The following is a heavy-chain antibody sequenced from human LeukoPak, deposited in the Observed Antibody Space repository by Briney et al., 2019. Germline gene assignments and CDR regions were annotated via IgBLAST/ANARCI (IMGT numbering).Heavy chain of an antibody. D-gene: IGHD4-17*01. J-gene: IGHJ2*01. CDR1: GFSLSTSGVG. CDR3: ASSREVTIIGWYFDL. Sequence: SGPTLVNPTQTLTLTCTFSGFSLSTSGVGVGWIRQPPGKALEWLALIYCDDDKRYSPSLKSRLTITKDTSKNQVVLTMTNMDPVDTATYYCASSREVTIIGWYFDLWGRGTLVTVSS. V-gene: IGHV2-5*02. CDR2: IYCDDDK.